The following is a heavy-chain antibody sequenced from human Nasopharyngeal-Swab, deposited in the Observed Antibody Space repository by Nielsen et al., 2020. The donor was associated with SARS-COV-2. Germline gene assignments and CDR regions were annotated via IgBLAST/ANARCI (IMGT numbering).Heavy chain of an antibody. V-gene: IGHV3-9*01. CDR3: AKDSDGMDV. CDR1: GFTFDDYA. J-gene: IGHJ6*02. CDR2: ISWNSGSI. Sequence: GGSLRLSCAASGFTFDDYAMHWVRQAPGKGLEWVSGISWNSGSIGYADSVTGRFTISRDNAKNSLYLQMNSLRAEGTALYYCAKDSDGMDVWGQGTTVTVSS.